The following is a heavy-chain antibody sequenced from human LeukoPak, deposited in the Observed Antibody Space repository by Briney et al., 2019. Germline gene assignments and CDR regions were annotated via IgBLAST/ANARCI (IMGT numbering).Heavy chain of an antibody. CDR2: INHSGST. V-gene: IGHV4-34*01. CDR1: GGSFSGYY. CDR3: ASGYYYDSSGYQTLSFDY. D-gene: IGHD3-22*01. J-gene: IGHJ4*02. Sequence: SETLSLICAVYGGSFSGYYWSWIRQPPGKGLEWIGEINHSGSTNYNPSLKSRVTISVDTSKNQFSLKLSSVTAADTAVYYCASGYYYDSSGYQTLSFDYWGQGTLVTVSS.